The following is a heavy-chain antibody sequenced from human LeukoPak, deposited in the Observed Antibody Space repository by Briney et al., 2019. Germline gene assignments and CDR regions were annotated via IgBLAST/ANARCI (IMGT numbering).Heavy chain of an antibody. J-gene: IGHJ3*02. Sequence: SETLSLTRTVSGGSISSSSYYWGWIRQPPGKGLEWIGSIYYSGSTYYNPSLKSRVTISVDTSKNQFSLKLSSVTAADTAVYYCARGIGYRYSYGYLDAFDIWGQGTMVTVSS. CDR3: ARGIGYRYSYGYLDAFDI. V-gene: IGHV4-39*07. CDR1: GGSISSSSYY. D-gene: IGHD5-18*01. CDR2: IYYSGST.